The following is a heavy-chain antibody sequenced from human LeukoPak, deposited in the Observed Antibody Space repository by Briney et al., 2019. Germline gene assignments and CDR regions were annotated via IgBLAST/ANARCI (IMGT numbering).Heavy chain of an antibody. D-gene: IGHD3-10*01. Sequence: GRSLRLSCAASGFTFSRYAMHWVRQAPGKGLEWVAVISCDGSRKYYADSVKGRFSISRDNSNNMMYLQMNSLRVEDTAVYYCARDSQSGLGSYFSPNDYWGQGALVSVSS. CDR1: GFTFSRYA. V-gene: IGHV3-30-3*01. J-gene: IGHJ4*02. CDR3: ARDSQSGLGSYFSPNDY. CDR2: ISCDGSRK.